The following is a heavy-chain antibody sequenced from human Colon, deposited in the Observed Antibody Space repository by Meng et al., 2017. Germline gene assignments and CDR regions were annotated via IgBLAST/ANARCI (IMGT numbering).Heavy chain of an antibody. V-gene: IGHV3-30*04. Sequence: GGSLRLSCAASGFTFSSYAMHWVRQAPGKGLEWVAVISYDGSNKYYADSVKGRFTISRDNSKNKLYLQMNSLRAEDTAGYYCARDRTHDYGYYVSYYYYGMDVWGQGTTVTVSS. CDR2: ISYDGSNK. J-gene: IGHJ6*02. D-gene: IGHD4-17*01. CDR1: GFTFSSYA. CDR3: ARDRTHDYGYYVSYYYYGMDV.